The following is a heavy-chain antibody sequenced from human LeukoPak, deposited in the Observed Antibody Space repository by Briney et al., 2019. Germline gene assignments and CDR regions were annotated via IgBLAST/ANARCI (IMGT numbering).Heavy chain of an antibody. D-gene: IGHD3-22*01. CDR2: IYYSGST. Sequence: SETLSLTCTVSGGSISSSSYYWGWIRQPPGKGLEWIGSIYYSGSTYYNPSLKSRVTISVDTSKNRFSLKLSSVTAADTAVYYCARDFGPYYYDSSGYPNYYFDYWGQGTLVTVSS. J-gene: IGHJ4*02. CDR3: ARDFGPYYYDSSGYPNYYFDY. V-gene: IGHV4-39*07. CDR1: GGSISSSSYY.